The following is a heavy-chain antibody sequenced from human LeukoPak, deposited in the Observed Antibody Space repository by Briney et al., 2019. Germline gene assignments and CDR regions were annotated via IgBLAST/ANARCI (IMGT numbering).Heavy chain of an antibody. CDR1: GGSISSYY. V-gene: IGHV4-59*12. Sequence: SETLPLTCTVSGGSISSYYWSWIRQPPGKGLEWIGYIHYTGNTNYNPSLKSRVTISVDTSKNQFSLKLSSVTAADTAVYYCARVTAAGIFDYWGQGTLVTVSS. CDR2: IHYTGNT. D-gene: IGHD6-13*01. J-gene: IGHJ4*02. CDR3: ARVTAAGIFDY.